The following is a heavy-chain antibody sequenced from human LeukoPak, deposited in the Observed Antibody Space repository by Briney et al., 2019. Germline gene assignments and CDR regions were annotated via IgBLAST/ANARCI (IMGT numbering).Heavy chain of an antibody. J-gene: IGHJ5*02. CDR2: INAGNGNT. D-gene: IGHD5-12*01. Sequence: ASVKVSCKASGYSFTIYAMHWVRQAPGQRLEWMGWINAGNGNTKYSQKYQGRVTITRATSASTAYLETNSLRSEDTAVYYCARDGRVATIADWFDPWGQGTLVTASS. CDR1: GYSFTIYA. V-gene: IGHV1-3*01. CDR3: ARDGRVATIADWFDP.